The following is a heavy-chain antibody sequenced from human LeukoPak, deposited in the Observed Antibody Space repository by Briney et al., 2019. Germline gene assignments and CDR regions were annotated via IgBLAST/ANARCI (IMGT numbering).Heavy chain of an antibody. V-gene: IGHV3-20*04. CDR2: INWNGGST. Sequence: GGSLRLSCAASGFTFDDYGMSWVRQAPGKGLEWVSGINWNGGSTGYADSVKGRFTISRGNAKNPLYLQMNSLRAEDTALYYCAREGYYYDSSGSYYYYYMDVWGKGTTVTVSS. CDR3: AREGYYYDSSGSYYYYYMDV. D-gene: IGHD3-22*01. J-gene: IGHJ6*03. CDR1: GFTFDDYG.